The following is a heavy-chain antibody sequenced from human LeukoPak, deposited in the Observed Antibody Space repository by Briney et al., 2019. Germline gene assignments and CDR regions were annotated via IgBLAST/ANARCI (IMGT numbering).Heavy chain of an antibody. D-gene: IGHD2-21*01. Sequence: NASETLSLTCTVSGGSISGYYWSWIRQPPGKGLEWIANIHDSGSTDYNPSLRSRVTISVDTSKNQFSLRLTSVTAADSAVYYCARRGDSGGDMQAFDVWGQGTTVTVSS. V-gene: IGHV4-59*08. CDR2: IHDSGST. CDR1: GGSISGYY. J-gene: IGHJ3*01. CDR3: ARRGDSGGDMQAFDV.